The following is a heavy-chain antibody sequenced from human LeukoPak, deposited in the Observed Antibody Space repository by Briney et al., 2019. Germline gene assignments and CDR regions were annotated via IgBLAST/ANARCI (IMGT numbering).Heavy chain of an antibody. Sequence: SETLSLTCTVSGGSISSSSYYWGWIRQPPGKGLEWIGSISYNGSTDYNPSLKSRVTISINTSKNQFSLILSSVTAADTAMYYCARDRRGITLVRGVRYAFDIWGQGTMVTVSS. D-gene: IGHD3-10*01. CDR3: ARDRRGITLVRGVRYAFDI. V-gene: IGHV4-39*07. J-gene: IGHJ3*02. CDR1: GGSISSSSYY. CDR2: ISYNGST.